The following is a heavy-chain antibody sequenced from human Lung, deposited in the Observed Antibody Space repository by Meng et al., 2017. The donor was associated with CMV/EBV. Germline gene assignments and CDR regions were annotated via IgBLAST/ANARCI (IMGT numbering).Heavy chain of an antibody. V-gene: IGHV3-9*03. J-gene: IGHJ4*02. Sequence: SXSSSGFTFADYAMHWVRQVPGKGLEWVSGINWNSGCIDYVDSVKGRFTISRDNAKNSLYLQMNSLRVEDMALYYCAKDIKHTLTSSFDYWGQGTXVNGSS. CDR3: AKDIKHTLTSSFDY. D-gene: IGHD1-14*01. CDR1: GFTFADYA. CDR2: INWNSGCI.